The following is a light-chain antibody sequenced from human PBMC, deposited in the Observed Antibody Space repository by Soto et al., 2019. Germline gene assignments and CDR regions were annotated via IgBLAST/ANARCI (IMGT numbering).Light chain of an antibody. CDR1: SSDVGGYNY. J-gene: IGLJ2*01. V-gene: IGLV2-11*01. Sequence: QSVLTQPRSVSGSPGQSVTISCSGTSSDVGGYNYVSWYQQHPGKAPKLMIFDVSKRPSGVPDRFSGSKSGNTASLTISGLQAEDDAYYYCCSYAGTYVVFGGGTKLTVL. CDR2: DVS. CDR3: CSYAGTYVV.